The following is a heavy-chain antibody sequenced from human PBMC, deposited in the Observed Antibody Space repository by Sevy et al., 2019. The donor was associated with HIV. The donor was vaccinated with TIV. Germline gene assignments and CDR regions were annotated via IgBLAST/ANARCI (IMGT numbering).Heavy chain of an antibody. CDR2: ISWDTVNI. CDR3: TKDKRRYDILTRGGYFDY. D-gene: IGHD3-9*01. V-gene: IGHV3-9*01. CDR1: GFIFDDYA. Sequence: GGSLRLSCAASGFIFDDYAMHWVRQAPGKGLEWVSGISWDTVNIGYADSVKGRFTISRDNAKNSLYLQMNSLRAEDTALYYCTKDKRRYDILTRGGYFDYWGPGTLVTVSS. J-gene: IGHJ4*02.